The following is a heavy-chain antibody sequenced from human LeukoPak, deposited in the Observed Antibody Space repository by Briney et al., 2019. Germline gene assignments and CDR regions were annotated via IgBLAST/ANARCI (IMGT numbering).Heavy chain of an antibody. CDR2: INPSGGST. J-gene: IGHJ5*02. CDR1: GYTFTSYH. D-gene: IGHD2-15*01. CDR3: ARDAGYCSGGTCYPDWFDP. Sequence: ASVKVSCKAPGYTFTSYHMQWVRQAPGQGLEWMGIINPSGGSTNYAQKFQGRVTMTRDTSTSTVYIEMSSLRSEDTAVYYCARDAGYCSGGTCYPDWFDPRGQGTLITVSS. V-gene: IGHV1-46*01.